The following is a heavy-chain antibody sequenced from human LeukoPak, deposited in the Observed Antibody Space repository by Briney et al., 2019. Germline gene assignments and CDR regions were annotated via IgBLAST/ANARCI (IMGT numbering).Heavy chain of an antibody. Sequence: TSGGSLRLSCAASGFTFSSYSMTWVRQAPGKGLEWVSSISSSSSYIYYAASVKGRFTISRDNAKNSLYLQMNSLRAEDTAVYYCAREVVDCSSTSCYSDYFDYWGQGTLVTVSS. J-gene: IGHJ4*02. D-gene: IGHD2-2*01. V-gene: IGHV3-21*01. CDR2: ISSSSSYI. CDR3: AREVVDCSSTSCYSDYFDY. CDR1: GFTFSSYS.